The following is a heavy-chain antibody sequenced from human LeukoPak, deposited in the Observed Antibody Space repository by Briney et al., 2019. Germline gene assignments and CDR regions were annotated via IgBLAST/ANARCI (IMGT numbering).Heavy chain of an antibody. Sequence: ASVKVSCKASGYTFTGYYMHWVRQAPGQGLEWMGWINPNSGGTNYAQKFQGWVTMTRDTSISTAYMELSRLRSDDTAVYYCARAKRGYSYGMTGYWGQGTLVTVSS. D-gene: IGHD5-18*01. CDR3: ARAKRGYSYGMTGY. J-gene: IGHJ4*02. V-gene: IGHV1-2*04. CDR1: GYTFTGYY. CDR2: INPNSGGT.